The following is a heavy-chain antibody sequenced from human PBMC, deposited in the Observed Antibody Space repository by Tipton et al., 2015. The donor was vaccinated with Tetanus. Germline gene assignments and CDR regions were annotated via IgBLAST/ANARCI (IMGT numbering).Heavy chain of an antibody. Sequence: TLSLTCNVSGGSITSGAYLWGWIRQPPGKGLEWIGEIYYSGTTNYNPSLKSRVTISTDKSKNQVSLRLNSVTAADTAVYFCARTPDYYYGMDVWGQGTTVTVSS. CDR1: GGSITSGAYL. J-gene: IGHJ6*02. V-gene: IGHV4-61*05. CDR2: IYYSGTT. CDR3: ARTPDYYYGMDV.